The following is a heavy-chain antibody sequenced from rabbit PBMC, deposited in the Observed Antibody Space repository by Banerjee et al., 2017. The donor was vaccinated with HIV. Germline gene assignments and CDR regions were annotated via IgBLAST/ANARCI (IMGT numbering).Heavy chain of an antibody. J-gene: IGHJ2*01. Sequence: QSLEESGGDLVKPGASLTLTCKASGFSLSNNYVMYWVRQAPGKGLEWIACIYTSSGSTWYASWAKGRFTIAKTSSTTVTLQMTSLTAADTATYFCARDSSSNEGAFDPWGPGTLVTVS. CDR1: GFSLSNNYV. V-gene: IGHV1S40*01. CDR3: ARDSSSNEGAFDP. CDR2: IYTSSGST. D-gene: IGHD1-1*01.